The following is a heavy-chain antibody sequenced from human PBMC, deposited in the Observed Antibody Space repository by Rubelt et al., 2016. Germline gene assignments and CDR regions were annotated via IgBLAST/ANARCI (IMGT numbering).Heavy chain of an antibody. V-gene: IGHV1-18*01. D-gene: IGHD2-21*01. CDR1: GYTFTSYG. CDR3: ARVGDTLGFDY. CDR2: ISAYNGNI. J-gene: IGHJ4*02. Sequence: QVQLVQSGAEVKKPGTSVKVSCKASGYTFTSYGISWVRQAPGQGLEWMGWISAYNGNINYAQNLQGRVTMTTYTSPTTADMGLRSLGSDDTAVYYCARVGDTLGFDYWGQGTLVTVSS.